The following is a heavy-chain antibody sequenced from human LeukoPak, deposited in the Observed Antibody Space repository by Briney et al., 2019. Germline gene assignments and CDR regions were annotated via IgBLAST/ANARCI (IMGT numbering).Heavy chain of an antibody. CDR2: MNSNSGGT. CDR3: VRLDPRGPLRWFDP. Sequence: ASVKVSCKASGYTFTGYYMHWVRQAPGQGLEWMGWMNSNSGGTNYAQKFQGRVTMTRDTSISTAYMELSSLRSDDTAVYYCVRLDPRGPLRWFDPWGQGTLVTVSS. V-gene: IGHV1-2*02. J-gene: IGHJ5*02. CDR1: GYTFTGYY. D-gene: IGHD1-1*01.